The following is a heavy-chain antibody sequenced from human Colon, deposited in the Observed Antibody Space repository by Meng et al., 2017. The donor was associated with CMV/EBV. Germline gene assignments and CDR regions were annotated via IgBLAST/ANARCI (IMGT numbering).Heavy chain of an antibody. CDR2: IHWDDDQ. CDR3: ARHSLTILTD. D-gene: IGHD5-24*01. V-gene: IGHV2-5*02. CDR1: GFSLTTTGAG. J-gene: IGHJ4*02. Sequence: NTVKASGPAPGKPPQTPFLACTFSGFSLTTTGAGVACVRQPPRKAPELLALIHWDDDQRYSPSLKNRLNITKDTSKNQVVLSMTDLDPADTGTFYCARHSLTILTDWGQGALVTVSS.